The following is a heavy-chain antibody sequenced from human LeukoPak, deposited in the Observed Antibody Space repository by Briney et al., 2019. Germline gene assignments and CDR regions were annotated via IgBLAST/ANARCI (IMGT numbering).Heavy chain of an antibody. CDR1: GYSISSGYY. CDR2: IYHSGST. V-gene: IGHV4-38-2*02. Sequence: SETLSLTCTVSGYSISSGYYWGWIRPPPGKGLEWIGSIYHSGSTYYNPSLKSRVTISVDTSKNQFSLKLSSVTAADTAVYYCAREYYDFWCGHTPNFDYWGQGTLVTVSS. D-gene: IGHD3-3*01. J-gene: IGHJ4*02. CDR3: AREYYDFWCGHTPNFDY.